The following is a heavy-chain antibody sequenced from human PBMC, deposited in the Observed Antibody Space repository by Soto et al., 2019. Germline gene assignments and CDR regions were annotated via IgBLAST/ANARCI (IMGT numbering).Heavy chain of an antibody. V-gene: IGHV3-49*03. J-gene: IGHJ4*02. CDR1: GFTFGEYA. D-gene: IGHD3-10*01. CDR3: TRFRFGDLFLPSFDY. Sequence: GGSLRLSCTTSGFTFGEYAITWFRQAPGKGLEWVGFIRNKGCGGPIEYAASVKGRFTISRDDSTGIAYLQMDGLKSEDTAMYYCTRFRFGDLFLPSFDYWGQGT. CDR2: IRNKGCGGPI.